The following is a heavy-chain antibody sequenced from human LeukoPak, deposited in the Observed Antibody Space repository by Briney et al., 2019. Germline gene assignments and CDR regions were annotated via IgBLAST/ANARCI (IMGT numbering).Heavy chain of an antibody. CDR3: ARGMMGGGWLQAYYFDY. Sequence: PSETLSLTCTVSGGSISSGSYYWSWIRQPAGKGLEWIGRIYTSGSTNYNPSLKSRVTISVDTSKNQFSLKLSSVTAADTAVYYCARGMMGGGWLQAYYFDYWGQGTLVTVSS. CDR2: IYTSGST. J-gene: IGHJ4*02. V-gene: IGHV4-61*02. CDR1: GGSISSGSYY. D-gene: IGHD5-24*01.